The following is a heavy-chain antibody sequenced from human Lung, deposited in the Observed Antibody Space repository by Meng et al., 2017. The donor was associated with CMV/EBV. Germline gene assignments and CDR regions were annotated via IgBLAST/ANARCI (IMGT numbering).Heavy chain of an antibody. CDR3: ARDLGVVPAAIDGH. CDR2: ISSSSSYI. Sequence: GESXKISCAASGFTFSSYSMNWVRQAPGKGLEWVSSISSSSSYIYYADSVKGRFTISRDNAKNSLYLQMNSLRAEDTAVYYCARDLGVVPAAIDGHWGQGTLVTVSS. D-gene: IGHD2-2*02. J-gene: IGHJ4*02. V-gene: IGHV3-21*01. CDR1: GFTFSSYS.